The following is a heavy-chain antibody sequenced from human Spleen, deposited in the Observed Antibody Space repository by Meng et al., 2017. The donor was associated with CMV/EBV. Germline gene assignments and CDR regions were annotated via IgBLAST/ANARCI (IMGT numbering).Heavy chain of an antibody. V-gene: IGHV3-43*01. CDR2: ISWDGGST. CDR1: GFTFDDYT. J-gene: IGHJ4*02. Sequence: GGSLRLSCAASGFTFDDYTMHWVRQAPGKGLEWVSLISWDGGSTYYADSVKGRFTVSRDNAKNSLFLQMNSLRAEDTAVYYCARVGYSYGWDGFDYWGQGTLVTVSS. D-gene: IGHD5-18*01. CDR3: ARVGYSYGWDGFDY.